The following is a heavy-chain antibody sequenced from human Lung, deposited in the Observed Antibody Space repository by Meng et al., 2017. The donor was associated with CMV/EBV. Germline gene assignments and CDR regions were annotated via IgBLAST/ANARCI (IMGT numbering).Heavy chain of an antibody. V-gene: IGHV1-46*01. Sequence: ASVKVSCKASGYTFTSYYMHWVRQAPGQGLEWMGIINPSGGSTSYAQKFQGRVTMTRDTSTSTVYMELSSLRSEDTAVYYSARDRLGVTTGMDVWGQGTTVTVSS. D-gene: IGHD4-11*01. CDR3: ARDRLGVTTGMDV. CDR2: INPSGGST. J-gene: IGHJ6*02. CDR1: GYTFTSYY.